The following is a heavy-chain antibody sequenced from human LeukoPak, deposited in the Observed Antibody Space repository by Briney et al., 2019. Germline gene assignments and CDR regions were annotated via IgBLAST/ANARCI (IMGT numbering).Heavy chain of an antibody. CDR3: AKVDILTGYPFDY. D-gene: IGHD3-9*01. Sequence: GGSLRLSCAASGFTFSSYTMSWVRQAPGKGLEWVSAISGSGGSTYYADSVKGRFTISRDNSKNTLYLQMNSLRAEDTAVYYCAKVDILTGYPFDYWGQGTLVTVSS. V-gene: IGHV3-23*01. CDR2: ISGSGGST. CDR1: GFTFSSYT. J-gene: IGHJ4*02.